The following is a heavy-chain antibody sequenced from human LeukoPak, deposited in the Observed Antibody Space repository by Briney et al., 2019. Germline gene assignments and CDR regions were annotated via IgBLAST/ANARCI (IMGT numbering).Heavy chain of an antibody. CDR3: ARDLITMVRGVMLSAGY. J-gene: IGHJ4*02. Sequence: ASVKVSCKASGYTFTSYGISWVRQAPGQGLEWMGWISAYNGNTSYAQKLQGRVTMTTDTSTSTAYMELRSLRSDDTAVYYCARDLITMVRGVMLSAGYWGQGTLVTVSS. CDR2: ISAYNGNT. D-gene: IGHD3-10*01. V-gene: IGHV1-18*01. CDR1: GYTFTSYG.